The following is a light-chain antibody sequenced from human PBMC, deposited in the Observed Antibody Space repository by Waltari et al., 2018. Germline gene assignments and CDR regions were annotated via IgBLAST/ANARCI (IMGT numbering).Light chain of an antibody. V-gene: IGLV2-11*01. CDR2: DVD. J-gene: IGLJ2*01. CDR3: SSYRTGSILL. Sequence: QAALTQPPSVSKSLGQSVTISCTGISRDIGGVTDVSWYHQRPGTAPGLLIFDVDKRPPGVSDRFSGSKSGNTASLTISGLQAEDEGDYYCSSYRTGSILLFGGGTRLTVL. CDR1: SRDIGGVTD.